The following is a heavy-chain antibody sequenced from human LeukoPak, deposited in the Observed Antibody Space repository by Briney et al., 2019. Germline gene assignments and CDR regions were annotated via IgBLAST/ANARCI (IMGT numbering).Heavy chain of an antibody. CDR2: INHSGST. CDR1: GGSFSGYY. D-gene: IGHD7-27*01. J-gene: IGHJ5*02. CDR3: ARVSRPGDSQFDP. V-gene: IGHV4-34*09. Sequence: TLSLTCAVYGGSFSGYYWSWIRQPPGKGLEWIGEINHSGSTNYNPSLKSRVTISVDTSKNQFSLKLSSVTAADTAVYYCARVSRPGDSQFDPWGQGTLVTVSS.